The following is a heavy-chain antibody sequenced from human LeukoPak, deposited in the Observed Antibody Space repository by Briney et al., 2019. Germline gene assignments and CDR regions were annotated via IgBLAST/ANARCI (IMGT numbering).Heavy chain of an antibody. V-gene: IGHV3-23*01. CDR2: ISGSGGST. J-gene: IGHJ4*02. CDR1: GGSFSGYY. D-gene: IGHD2-15*01. CDR3: AKLNYCSGGSCYRGKYYFDY. Sequence: ETLSLTCAVHGGSFSGYYWSWIRQPPGKGLEWVSAISGSGGSTYYADSVKGRFTISRDNSKNTLYLQMNSLRAEDTAVYYCAKLNYCSGGSCYRGKYYFDYWGQGTLVTVSS.